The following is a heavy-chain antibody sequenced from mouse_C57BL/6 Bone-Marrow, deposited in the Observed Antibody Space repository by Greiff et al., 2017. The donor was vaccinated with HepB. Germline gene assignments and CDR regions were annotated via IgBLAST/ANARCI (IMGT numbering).Heavy chain of an antibody. J-gene: IGHJ4*01. CDR3: ARWKFITTVVATKDYAMDY. Sequence: EVKLMESGPGLVKPSQSLSLTCSVTGYSITSGYYWNWIRQFPGNKLEWMGYISYDGSNNYNPSLKNRISITRDTSKNQFFLKLNSVTTEDTATYYCARWKFITTVVATKDYAMDYWGQGTSVTVSS. CDR2: ISYDGSN. V-gene: IGHV3-6*01. D-gene: IGHD1-1*01. CDR1: GYSITSGYY.